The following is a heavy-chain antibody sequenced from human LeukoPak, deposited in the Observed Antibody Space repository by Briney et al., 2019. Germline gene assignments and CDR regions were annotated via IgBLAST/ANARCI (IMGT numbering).Heavy chain of an antibody. CDR2: ISAYNGNT. CDR1: GYTFTSYG. V-gene: IGHV1-18*01. J-gene: IGHJ4*02. Sequence: GASVKVSCKASGYTFTSYGISWVRQAPGQGLEWMGWISAYNGNTNYAQKLQGRVTMTTDTSTSTAYMELRSLRSEDTAVYYCARDYPPYYYDSSGYIYYFDYWGQGTLVTVSS. CDR3: ARDYPPYYYDSSGYIYYFDY. D-gene: IGHD3-22*01.